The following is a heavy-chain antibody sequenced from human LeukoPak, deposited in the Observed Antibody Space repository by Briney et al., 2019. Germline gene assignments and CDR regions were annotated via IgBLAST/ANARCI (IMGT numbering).Heavy chain of an antibody. J-gene: IGHJ4*02. CDR3: TKGIGGSGYYGVDY. CDR2: ISGDGGDT. Sequence: GGPLRLSCAASGFTFDDYAMHWVRQAPGKGLEWVSLISGDGGDTYYADSVKGRFTISRDNSKNSLYLQMNSLRTEDTALYYCTKGIGGSGYYGVDYWGQGTLVTVSS. CDR1: GFTFDDYA. D-gene: IGHD3-3*01. V-gene: IGHV3-43*02.